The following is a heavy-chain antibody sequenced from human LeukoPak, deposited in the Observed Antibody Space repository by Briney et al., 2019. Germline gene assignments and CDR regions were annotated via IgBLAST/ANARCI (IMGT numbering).Heavy chain of an antibody. J-gene: IGHJ4*02. D-gene: IGHD2-2*01. CDR3: ARGGYCSSTSCLYFDY. Sequence: SETLSLTCTVSGYSISSGYYWGWIRQPPGKGLEWIGSIYHSGSTYYNPSLKSRVTISVDTSKNQFSLKLSSVTAADTAVYYCARGGYCSSTSCLYFDYWGQGTLVTVSS. CDR1: GYSISSGYY. V-gene: IGHV4-38-2*02. CDR2: IYHSGST.